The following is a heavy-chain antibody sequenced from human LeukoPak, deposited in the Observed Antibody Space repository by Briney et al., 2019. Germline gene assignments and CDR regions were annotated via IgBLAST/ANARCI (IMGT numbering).Heavy chain of an antibody. J-gene: IGHJ6*03. D-gene: IGHD3-10*01. CDR2: ISGSGGST. V-gene: IGHV3-23*01. Sequence: GGSLRLSCAASGFTFSSYAMSWVRQAPGKGLEWVSAISGSGGSTYYADSVKGRFTISRDNSKNTLYLQMNSLRAEDTAVYYCAKDNYYGSGSYINYYYYYMDVWGKGTTVTVSS. CDR3: AKDNYYGSGSYINYYYYYMDV. CDR1: GFTFSSYA.